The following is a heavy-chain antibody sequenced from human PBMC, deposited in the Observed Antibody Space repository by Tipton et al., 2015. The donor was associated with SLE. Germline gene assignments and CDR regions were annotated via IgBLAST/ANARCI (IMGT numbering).Heavy chain of an antibody. V-gene: IGHV3-48*03. CDR1: GFPFSSYE. Sequence: SLRLSCAASGFPFSSYEMNWVRQAPGKGLEWVSHISISGNSIYYADSVKGRFTISRDNAKNSLYLEMDNLRAEDTAVYYCARDGAYCSSTSCPGPFYDYWGQGTLVTVSS. D-gene: IGHD2-2*01. CDR2: ISISGNSI. CDR3: ARDGAYCSSTSCPGPFYDY. J-gene: IGHJ4*02.